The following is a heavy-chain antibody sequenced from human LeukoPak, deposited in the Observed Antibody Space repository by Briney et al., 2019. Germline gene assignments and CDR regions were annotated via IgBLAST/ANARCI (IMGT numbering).Heavy chain of an antibody. V-gene: IGHV1-18*01. Sequence: VSVKVSCKPSRYTFPSCVISWVRQAPGQGLEWMGWICAYNDNTNNAQKLQGRVTMTTDTSTSTASMELRSLRSDDTAVYYSARAVYYGSGSSSHNWFDPWGQGTPVTVSS. CDR1: RYTFPSCV. CDR2: ICAYNDNT. D-gene: IGHD3-10*01. J-gene: IGHJ5*02. CDR3: ARAVYYGSGSSSHNWFDP.